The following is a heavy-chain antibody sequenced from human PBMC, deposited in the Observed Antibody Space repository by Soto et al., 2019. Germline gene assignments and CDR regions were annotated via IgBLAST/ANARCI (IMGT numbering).Heavy chain of an antibody. J-gene: IGHJ4*02. CDR1: GFTFSSYA. CDR3: ARGGYYDSSGGGPNDY. V-gene: IGHV3-64*01. D-gene: IGHD3-22*01. CDR2: ISSNGGST. Sequence: GGSLRLSCAASGFTFSSYAMRWVRQAPGKGLEYVSAISSNGGSTYYANSVKGRFTISRDNSKNTLYLQMGSLRAEDMAVYYCARGGYYDSSGGGPNDYWGQGTLVTVSS.